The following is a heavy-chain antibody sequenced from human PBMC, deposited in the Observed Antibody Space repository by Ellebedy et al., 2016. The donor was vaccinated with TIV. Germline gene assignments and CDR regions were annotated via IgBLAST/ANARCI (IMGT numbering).Heavy chain of an antibody. Sequence: PGGSLRLSCAASGFTFSSYWMSWVRQAPGKGLEWVANIKQDGSEKNYVDSVKGRFTISRDNAKNSLYLQMNSLRAEDTDVYYCAREHSGYDYVLGVSDYYGMDVWGQGTTVTVSS. CDR1: GFTFSSYW. CDR3: AREHSGYDYVLGVSDYYGMDV. CDR2: IKQDGSEK. J-gene: IGHJ6*02. D-gene: IGHD5-12*01. V-gene: IGHV3-7*01.